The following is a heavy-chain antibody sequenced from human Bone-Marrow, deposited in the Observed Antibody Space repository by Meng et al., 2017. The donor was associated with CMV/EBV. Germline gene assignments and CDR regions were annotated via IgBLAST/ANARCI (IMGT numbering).Heavy chain of an antibody. D-gene: IGHD1-26*01. Sequence: GESLKISCAASGFTLSSYGMHWVRQAPGKGLEWVAFIRYDGSNKYYADSVEGRFTISRDISKNTLYLQMNSLRVEDTAVYYCARDLRRRFIVGPRADGGHGMDVWGQVTTVTVSS. J-gene: IGHJ6*02. CDR2: IRYDGSNK. V-gene: IGHV3-30*02. CDR1: GFTLSSYG. CDR3: ARDLRRRFIVGPRADGGHGMDV.